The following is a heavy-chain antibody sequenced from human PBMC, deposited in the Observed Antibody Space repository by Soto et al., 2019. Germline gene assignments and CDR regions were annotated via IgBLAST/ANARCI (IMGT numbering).Heavy chain of an antibody. CDR1: GGTFSSYA. V-gene: IGHV1-69*01. CDR3: ARDDEVRSTMVRGANLYGMDV. D-gene: IGHD3-10*01. J-gene: IGHJ6*02. CDR2: IIPIFGTA. Sequence: QVQLVQSGAEVKKPGSSVKVSCKASGGTFSSYAISWVRQAPGQGLEWMGGIIPIFGTANYAQKFQGRVTITADESTSTAYMELSSLRSEDTAVYYCARDDEVRSTMVRGANLYGMDVWGQGTTVTVSS.